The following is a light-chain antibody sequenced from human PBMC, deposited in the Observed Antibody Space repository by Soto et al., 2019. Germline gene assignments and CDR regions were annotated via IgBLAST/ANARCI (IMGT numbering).Light chain of an antibody. J-gene: IGKJ4*01. V-gene: IGKV4-1*01. CDR3: QQYSSLPLT. CDR2: WGS. CDR1: QSLLDTSSNVNF. Sequence: DIMMTQSPDSLAVSLGETATIHCKASQSLLDTSSNVNFLAWYQQKPRQPPSLLFYWGSTRESGVPGRFSVSGSGTEFTLTINYLQAEDVAVYYCQQYSSLPLTFGGGTRVEI.